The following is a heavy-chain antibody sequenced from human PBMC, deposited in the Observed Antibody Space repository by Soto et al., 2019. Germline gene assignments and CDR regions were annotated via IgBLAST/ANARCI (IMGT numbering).Heavy chain of an antibody. CDR3: ARGEVGATLGAFDI. J-gene: IGHJ3*02. Sequence: GGSLRLSCAASGFTFSSYSMNWVRQAPGKGLEWVSYISSSSSTIYYADSVKGRFTISRDNAKNSLYLQMNSLRDEDTAVYYCARGEVGATLGAFDIWGQGTMVTVSS. D-gene: IGHD1-26*01. CDR1: GFTFSSYS. CDR2: ISSSSSTI. V-gene: IGHV3-48*02.